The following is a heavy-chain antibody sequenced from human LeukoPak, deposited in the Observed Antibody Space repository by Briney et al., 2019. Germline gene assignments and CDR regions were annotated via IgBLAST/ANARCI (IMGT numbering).Heavy chain of an antibody. CDR1: GFTFSTYA. J-gene: IGHJ4*02. D-gene: IGHD2-2*01. CDR2: ICGSDGSR. CDR3: AKGGSPSCYSSSGY. Sequence: GGSLTVSCAASGFTFSTYAMGWVRQAPGKGLEWVSAICGSDGSRYYADSVKGRFTISRDNSKNTLYLQMNSLRGGDTAVYYRAKGGSPSCYSSSGYWGQGTLVTVSS. V-gene: IGHV3-23*01.